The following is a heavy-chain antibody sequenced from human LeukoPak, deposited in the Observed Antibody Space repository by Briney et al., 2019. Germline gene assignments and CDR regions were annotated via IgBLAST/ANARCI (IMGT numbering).Heavy chain of an antibody. Sequence: SETLSLTCIVSGGSIDSSYWSWIRQPPGKGLEWIGHVYYSGSTNYNPSLKSRVTMSVDSSKSHFSLKLNSVTAADTAVYYCAKSFYYASGLDYWGQGTLVTVSS. CDR3: AKSFYYASGLDY. CDR1: GGSIDSSY. V-gene: IGHV4-59*08. J-gene: IGHJ4*02. D-gene: IGHD3-10*01. CDR2: VYYSGST.